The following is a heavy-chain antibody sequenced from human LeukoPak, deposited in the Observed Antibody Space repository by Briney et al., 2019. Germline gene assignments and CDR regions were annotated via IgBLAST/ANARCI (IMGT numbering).Heavy chain of an antibody. J-gene: IGHJ6*03. Sequence: SETLSLTCSVSGDSISIGDYRWSWIRQSPGKGLEWIGYIYYIGTAYYNPSLRSRVALSADTSKNQFSLKLNSVTVADSAVYFCARARGDSPRIYYYMDVWGKGTTVTVSS. V-gene: IGHV4-30-4*01. CDR3: ARARGDSPRIYYYMDV. D-gene: IGHD3-16*01. CDR2: IYYIGTA. CDR1: GDSISIGDYR.